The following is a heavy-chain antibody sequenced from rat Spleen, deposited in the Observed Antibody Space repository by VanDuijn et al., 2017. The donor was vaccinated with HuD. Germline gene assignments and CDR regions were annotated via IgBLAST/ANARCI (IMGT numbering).Heavy chain of an antibody. CDR2: FSYDGRTT. CDR1: GFTFSDYY. V-gene: IGHV5-29*01. Sequence: EVQLVESDGGLVRPGRSLKLSCAASGFTFSDYYMAWVRQAPTEGLEWVATFSYDGRTTYYRDSVKGRFTISRDNAKSTLYLQMNSLRSEDTATYYCATITAVHWFAFWGQGTLVTVSS. D-gene: IGHD1-1*01. CDR3: ATITAVHWFAF. J-gene: IGHJ3*01.